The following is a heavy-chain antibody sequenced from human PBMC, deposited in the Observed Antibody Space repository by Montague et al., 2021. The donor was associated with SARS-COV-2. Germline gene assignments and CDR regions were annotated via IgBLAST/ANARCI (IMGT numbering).Heavy chain of an antibody. D-gene: IGHD3-9*01. CDR2: ISYDGSNK. CDR3: ARKGYDILTGYFHDAFDI. V-gene: IGHV3-30*04. CDR1: GFTFSSYA. Sequence: SLRLSCAASGFTFSSYAMHWVRQAPGKGLEWVAVISYDGSNKYYADSVKGRFTISRDNSKNTLYLQMNSLRAEDTAVYYCARKGYDILTGYFHDAFDIWGQGTMVTVSS. J-gene: IGHJ3*02.